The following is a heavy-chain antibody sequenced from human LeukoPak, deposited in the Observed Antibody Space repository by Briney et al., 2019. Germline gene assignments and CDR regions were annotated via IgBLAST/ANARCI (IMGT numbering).Heavy chain of an antibody. CDR2: IYYGGST. Sequence: PSETLSLTCTVSGGSISSYYWSWIRQPPGKGLEWIGYIYYGGSTNYNPSLKSRVTISVDTSKNQFSLKLSSVTAADTAVYYCARVTSGYDLDYWGQGTLVTVSS. CDR1: GGSISSYY. D-gene: IGHD5-12*01. J-gene: IGHJ4*02. CDR3: ARVTSGYDLDY. V-gene: IGHV4-59*01.